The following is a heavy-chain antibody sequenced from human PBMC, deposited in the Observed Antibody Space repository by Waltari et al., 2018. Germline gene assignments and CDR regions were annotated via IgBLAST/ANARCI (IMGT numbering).Heavy chain of an antibody. D-gene: IGHD3-22*01. V-gene: IGHV1-46*01. J-gene: IGHJ3*02. CDR2: INPSGGST. Sequence: QVQLVQSGAEVKKPGASVKVSCKASGYTFTSYYMHWVRQAPGQGLEWMGIINPSGGSTSYEQKFQGRVTMTRDTSTSTVYMELSSLRSEDTAVYYCARGDLNYYDSSGPDHDAFDIWGQGTMVTVSS. CDR1: GYTFTSYY. CDR3: ARGDLNYYDSSGPDHDAFDI.